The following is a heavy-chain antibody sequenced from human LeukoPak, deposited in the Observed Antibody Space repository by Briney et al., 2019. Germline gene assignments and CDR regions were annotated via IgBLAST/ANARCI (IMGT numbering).Heavy chain of an antibody. CDR3: AREREPGGSYYYYMDV. D-gene: IGHD1-26*01. CDR1: GGSISSGSYY. J-gene: IGHJ6*03. Sequence: SETLSLTCTVSGGSISSGSYYWSWIRQPAGKGLEWIGRIYTSGSTNYNPPLKSRVTISVDTSKNQFSLKLSSVTAADTALYYCAREREPGGSYYYYMDVWGKGTTVAVSS. CDR2: IYTSGST. V-gene: IGHV4-61*02.